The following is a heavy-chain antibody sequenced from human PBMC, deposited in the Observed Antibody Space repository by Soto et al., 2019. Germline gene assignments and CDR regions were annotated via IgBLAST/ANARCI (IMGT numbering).Heavy chain of an antibody. Sequence: VQLVQSGAEVKKPGSSVKVSCKASGGTFSSYAISWVRQAPGQGLEWMGNIKGDGSDAHYVDSVKGRFTISRDNAGNSIYLQMNNLRAEDTAMYYCARDPVTSDWGQGTLVTVSS. CDR3: ARDPVTSD. CDR2: IKGDGSDA. CDR1: GGTFSSYA. J-gene: IGHJ4*02. V-gene: IGHV3-7*05.